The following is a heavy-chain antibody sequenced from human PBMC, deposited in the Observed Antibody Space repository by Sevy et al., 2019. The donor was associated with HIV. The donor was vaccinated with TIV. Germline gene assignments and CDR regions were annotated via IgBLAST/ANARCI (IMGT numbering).Heavy chain of an antibody. CDR2: IYYSGST. J-gene: IGHJ4*02. V-gene: IGHV4-59*01. Sequence: SETLSLTCTGSGGSISSYYWSWIRQPPGKGLEWIGYIYYSGSTNYNPSLKSRVTISVDTSKNQFSLKLSSVTAAATAVYYCAGSPLRLGELSLGYWGQGTLVTVSS. CDR3: AGSPLRLGELSLGY. D-gene: IGHD3-16*02. CDR1: GGSISSYY.